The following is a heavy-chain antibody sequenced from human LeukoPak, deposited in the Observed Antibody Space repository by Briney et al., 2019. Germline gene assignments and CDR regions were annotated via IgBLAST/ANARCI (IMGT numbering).Heavy chain of an antibody. D-gene: IGHD6-13*01. V-gene: IGHV3-73*01. J-gene: IGHJ6*03. CDR1: GFTFSGSA. Sequence: GGSLRLSCAASGFTFSGSAMHWVRQASGEGLEWVGRIRSKANSYATAYAASVKGRFTISRDDSKNTAYLQMNSLKTEDTAVYYCTRQFLVRGIAAAGTNYYYMDVWGKGTTVTVSS. CDR2: IRSKANSYAT. CDR3: TRQFLVRGIAAAGTNYYYMDV.